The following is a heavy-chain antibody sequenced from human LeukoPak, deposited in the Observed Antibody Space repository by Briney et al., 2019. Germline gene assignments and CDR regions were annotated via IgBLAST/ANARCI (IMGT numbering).Heavy chain of an antibody. V-gene: IGHV4-30-4*07. J-gene: IGHJ3*02. CDR3: ARRINYYDSSGYSRSQYLAFDI. Sequence: PSQTLSLTCAVSGGSISSGGYSWSWIRQPPGKGLEWIGYIYYSGSTYYNPSLKSRVTISVDTSKNQFSLKLSSVTAADTAVYYCARRINYYDSSGYSRSQYLAFDIWGQGTMVTVSS. CDR2: IYYSGST. D-gene: IGHD3-22*01. CDR1: GGSISSGGYS.